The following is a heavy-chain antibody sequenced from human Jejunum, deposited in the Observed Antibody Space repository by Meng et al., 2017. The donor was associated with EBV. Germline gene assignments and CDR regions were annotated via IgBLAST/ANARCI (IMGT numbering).Heavy chain of an antibody. Sequence: GLLFGAGGGVVVPGRSLRLSWSASGFTFGDYAMHWVRQAPGKGLEWVALVSYGGSDKLYADSVKGRFTIYRDNSDNTLFLQMNSLKPEDTAVYYCAKERRGFYAEHWGQGTLVTVSS. V-gene: IGHV3-30*04. J-gene: IGHJ4*02. CDR3: AKERRGFYAEH. CDR2: VSYGGSDK. CDR1: GFTFGDYA. D-gene: IGHD1-14*01.